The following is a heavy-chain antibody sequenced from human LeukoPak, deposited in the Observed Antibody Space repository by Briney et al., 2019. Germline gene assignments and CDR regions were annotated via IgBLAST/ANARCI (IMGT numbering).Heavy chain of an antibody. CDR3: ARMCSGGSCTADF. D-gene: IGHD2-15*01. V-gene: IGHV4-34*01. Sequence: SETLSLTCAVYSGSFSGYYWSWIRQPPGKGLEWIGEINHSGSTNYNPSLKSRVTISVDTSKNQFSLKLTSVTAADTAVYYCARMCSGGSCTADFWGQGTLVTVSS. J-gene: IGHJ4*02. CDR1: SGSFSGYY. CDR2: INHSGST.